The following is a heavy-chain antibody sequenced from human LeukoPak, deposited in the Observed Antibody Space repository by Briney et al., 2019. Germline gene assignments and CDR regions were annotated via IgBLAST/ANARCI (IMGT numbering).Heavy chain of an antibody. Sequence: PSETLSLTCTVSGDSISRYYWSWIRQPAGKGLEWIGRIYNGGIITYNPSLKSRVTMSIDTSNNQFSLRLRFVTAADTAVYYCARDVAYWGQGTLVTVSS. CDR3: ARDVAY. D-gene: IGHD2-21*01. CDR1: GDSISRYY. CDR2: IYNGGII. J-gene: IGHJ4*02. V-gene: IGHV4-4*07.